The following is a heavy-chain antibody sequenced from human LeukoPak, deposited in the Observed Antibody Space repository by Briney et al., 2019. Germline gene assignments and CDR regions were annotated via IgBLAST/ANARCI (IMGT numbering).Heavy chain of an antibody. D-gene: IGHD2-15*01. CDR1: GYTFTGYY. CDR3: ARDLGYCSGGSCYWGYYLDY. J-gene: IGHJ4*02. CDR2: INPNSGGT. Sequence: ASVTVSCKASGYTFTGYYMHWVRQAPGQGLEWMGWINPNSGGTNYAQKFQGWVTMTRDTSISTAYMELSRLRSDDTAVYYCARDLGYCSGGSCYWGYYLDYWGQGTLVTVSS. V-gene: IGHV1-2*04.